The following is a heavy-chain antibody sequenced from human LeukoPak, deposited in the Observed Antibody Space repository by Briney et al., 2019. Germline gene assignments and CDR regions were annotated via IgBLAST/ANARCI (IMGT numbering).Heavy chain of an antibody. J-gene: IGHJ4*02. CDR2: INHSGST. CDR3: ARGSRVQNPVRVGY. Sequence: SETLSLTCAVYGGSFSGYYWSWIRQPPGKGLECIGEINHSGSTNYNPSLKSRVTISVDTSKNQFSLKLSSVTAADTAVYYCARGSRVQNPVRVGYCGQGTLVTVSS. V-gene: IGHV4-34*01. D-gene: IGHD1-1*01. CDR1: GGSFSGYY.